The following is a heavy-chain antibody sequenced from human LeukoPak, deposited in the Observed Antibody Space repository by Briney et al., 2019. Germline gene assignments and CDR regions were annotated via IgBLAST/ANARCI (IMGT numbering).Heavy chain of an antibody. J-gene: IGHJ4*02. CDR1: GFTFSSYA. D-gene: IGHD3-22*01. CDR2: ISYDGSNK. V-gene: IGHV3-30-3*01. CDR3: ARDGSPNYYDSSGYYY. Sequence: GRSLRLSCAASGFTFSSYAIHWVRQAPGKGLEWVAVISYDGSNKYYADSVKGRFTISRDNSKNTLYLQMNSLRAEDTAVYYCARDGSPNYYDSSGYYYWGQGTLVTVSS.